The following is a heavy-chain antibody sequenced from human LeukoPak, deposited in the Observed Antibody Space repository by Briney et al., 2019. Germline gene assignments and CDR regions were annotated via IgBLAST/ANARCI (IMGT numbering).Heavy chain of an antibody. CDR1: GLTFSSHW. Sequence: GGSLRLSCAASGLTFSSHWMHWVRQAPGKGLEWVAVISYDGSNKYYADSVKGRFTISRDNSKNTLYLQMNSLRVEDTAVYYCARGPLGTRPGFDYWGQGTLVTVSS. V-gene: IGHV3-30*03. J-gene: IGHJ4*02. CDR3: ARGPLGTRPGFDY. CDR2: ISYDGSNK. D-gene: IGHD1-1*01.